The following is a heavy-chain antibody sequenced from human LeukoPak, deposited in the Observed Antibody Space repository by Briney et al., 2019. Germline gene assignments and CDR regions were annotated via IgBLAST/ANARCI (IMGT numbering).Heavy chain of an antibody. CDR2: ISSSGSTI. CDR3: ARDAVWYYYDSSGYDHLDY. D-gene: IGHD3-22*01. J-gene: IGHJ4*02. Sequence: PGGSLRLSCAASGFTFSSCEMNWVRQAPGKGLEWVSYISSSGSTIYYADSVKGRFTISRDNAKNSLYQQMNSLRAEDTAVYYCARDAVWYYYDSSGYDHLDYWGQGTLVTVSS. CDR1: GFTFSSCE. V-gene: IGHV3-48*03.